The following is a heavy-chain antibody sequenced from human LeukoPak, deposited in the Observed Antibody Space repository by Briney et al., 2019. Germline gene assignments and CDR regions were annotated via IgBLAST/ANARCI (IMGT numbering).Heavy chain of an antibody. J-gene: IGHJ4*02. CDR3: ARANPLHCSSTSCLFDY. CDR2: INPNNGGT. D-gene: IGHD2-2*01. CDR1: GYTFTDYY. V-gene: IGHV1-2*04. Sequence: ASVKVSCKASGYTFTDYYMHWVRQAPGQGLEWMGWINPNNGGTYSTQKFQGWVTMTRGTSISTAYMELSRLTSDDTAVYYCARANPLHCSSTSCLFDYWGQGSLVTVSS.